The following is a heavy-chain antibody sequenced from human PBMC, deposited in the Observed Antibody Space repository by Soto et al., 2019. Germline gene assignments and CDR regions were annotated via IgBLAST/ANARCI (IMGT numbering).Heavy chain of an antibody. CDR3: ARLRAARQYYYYGMDV. CDR2: IYYSGST. D-gene: IGHD6-6*01. Sequence: SETLSLTCTVSGGSISSSSYYLGWIRQPPGKGLEWIGSIYYSGSTYYNPSLKSRVTISVDTSKNQFSLKLSSVTAADTAVYYCARLRAARQYYYYGMDVWGQGTTVTVS. CDR1: GGSISSSSYY. V-gene: IGHV4-39*01. J-gene: IGHJ6*02.